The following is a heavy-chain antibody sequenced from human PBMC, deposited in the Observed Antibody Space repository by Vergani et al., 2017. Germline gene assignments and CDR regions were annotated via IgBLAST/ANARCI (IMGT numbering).Heavy chain of an antibody. V-gene: IGHV4-39*07. J-gene: IGHJ4*02. D-gene: IGHD2-21*02. Sequence: QVQLQESGPGLVKPSQTLSLTCTVSGGSISSSSYYWGWIRQPPGKGLEWIGSIYYSGSTYYNPSLKSRVTISVDTSKNQFSLKLSSVTAADTAVYYCAREPRGVTLSDYWGQGTLVTVSS. CDR3: AREPRGVTLSDY. CDR1: GGSISSSSYY. CDR2: IYYSGST.